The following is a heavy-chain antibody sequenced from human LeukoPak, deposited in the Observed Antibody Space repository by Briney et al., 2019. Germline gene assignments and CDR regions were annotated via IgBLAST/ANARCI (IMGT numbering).Heavy chain of an antibody. Sequence: GGSLRLSCAASRFTVSSNYMTWVRQAAGKGLEWVSVIYSGGSAYYADSVKGRFTISRDNSKNTLYLQMNSLRAEDTAVYYCARDSSGYYYEGRTPGDAFDIWGQGTMVTVSS. V-gene: IGHV3-66*01. CDR3: ARDSSGYYYEGRTPGDAFDI. CDR2: IYSGGSA. D-gene: IGHD3-22*01. CDR1: RFTVSSNY. J-gene: IGHJ3*02.